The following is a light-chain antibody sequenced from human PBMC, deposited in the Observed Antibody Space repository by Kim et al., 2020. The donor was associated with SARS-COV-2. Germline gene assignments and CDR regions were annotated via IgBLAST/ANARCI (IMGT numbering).Light chain of an antibody. J-gene: IGKJ3*01. V-gene: IGKV1-27*01. Sequence: DIQMTQSPSSLSASVGDRVTITCRASQGISSYVAWYQQKPGKVPKLLIYAASTLQSGVPSRFSGSGSGTDFTLTISSLQPEDVATYYCQKYNSAPLTFGPGTKVDIK. CDR1: QGISSY. CDR3: QKYNSAPLT. CDR2: AAS.